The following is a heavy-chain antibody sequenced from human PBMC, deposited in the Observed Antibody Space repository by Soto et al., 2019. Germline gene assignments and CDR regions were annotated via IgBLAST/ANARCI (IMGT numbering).Heavy chain of an antibody. Sequence: GGSLRLSCAASGFTFSSYAMHWVRQAPGKGLEYVSAISSNGGSTYYANSVKGRFTISRDNSKNTLYLQMGSLRAEDMAVYYCVRSDYYDFWSGYADFDYWGQGTLVTVSS. CDR1: GFTFSSYA. CDR3: VRSDYYDFWSGYADFDY. J-gene: IGHJ4*02. V-gene: IGHV3-64*01. D-gene: IGHD3-3*01. CDR2: ISSNGGST.